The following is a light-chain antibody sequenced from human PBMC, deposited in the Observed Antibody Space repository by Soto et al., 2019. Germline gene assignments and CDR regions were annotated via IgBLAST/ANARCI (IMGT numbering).Light chain of an antibody. CDR3: QQYLVTPWT. CDR1: QSVSSY. CDR2: GAS. V-gene: IGKV3-11*01. J-gene: IGKJ1*01. Sequence: EIVLTQSPATLSLSPGERATLSCRASQSVSSYLAWYQQKPGQAPRLLIHGASNRATGIPDRFSGSGSGTDFTLTIGRLEPEDLAVYYCQQYLVTPWTFGQGTKVDIK.